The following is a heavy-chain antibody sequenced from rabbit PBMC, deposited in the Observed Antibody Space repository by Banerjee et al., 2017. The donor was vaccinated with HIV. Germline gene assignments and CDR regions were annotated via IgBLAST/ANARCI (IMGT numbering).Heavy chain of an antibody. CDR3: ARDERYGGTSFSGMDL. Sequence: QEQLEESGGDLVKPGASLTLTCTASGFDFSSNAMSWVRQAPGKGLEWIACIYAGSSGSTYHASWAKGRFTISKTSSTTVTLQMTSLTAADTATYFCARDERYGGTSFSGMDLWGPGTL. V-gene: IGHV1S45*01. J-gene: IGHJ6*01. CDR1: GFDFSSNA. D-gene: IGHD2-1*01. CDR2: IYAGSSGST.